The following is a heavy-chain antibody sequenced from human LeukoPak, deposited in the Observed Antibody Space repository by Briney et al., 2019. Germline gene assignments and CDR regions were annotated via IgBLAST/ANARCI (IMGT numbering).Heavy chain of an antibody. CDR1: GGSISSIGHY. V-gene: IGHV4-39*07. J-gene: IGHJ3*02. CDR3: ARAGLVPAAIQDAFDM. Sequence: SETLSLTCTVSGGSISSIGHYWAWIRQPPGKGLEWIASIYYSGTTYYNPSLKSRVTISVDTSKNQFSLKLNSVTAADTAVYYCARAGLVPAAIQDAFDMWGQGTMVTVSS. D-gene: IGHD2-2*01. CDR2: IYYSGTT.